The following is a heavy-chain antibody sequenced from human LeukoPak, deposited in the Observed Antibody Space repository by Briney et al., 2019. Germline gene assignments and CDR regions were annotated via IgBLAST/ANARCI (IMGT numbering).Heavy chain of an antibody. D-gene: IGHD5-24*01. CDR1: GGSISSGGYS. CDR2: IYHSGST. V-gene: IGHV4-30-2*01. CDR3: ARGADLDGYKSIGSYDY. J-gene: IGHJ4*02. Sequence: PSETLSLTCAVSGGSISSGGYSWSWIRQPPGKGLEWIGYIYHSGSTYYNPSLKSRVTISVDRSKNQFSLKLSSVTAADTAVYYCARGADLDGYKSIGSYDYWGQGTLVTVSS.